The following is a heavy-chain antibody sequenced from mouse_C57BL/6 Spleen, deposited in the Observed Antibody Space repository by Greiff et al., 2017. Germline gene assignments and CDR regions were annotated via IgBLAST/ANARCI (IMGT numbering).Heavy chain of an antibody. J-gene: IGHJ4*01. D-gene: IGHD2-4*01. V-gene: IGHV5-12*01. Sequence: EVQAVESGGGLVQPGGSLKLSCAASGFTFSDYYMYWVRQTPEKRLEWVAYISPGGGSTSYPDTVKGRFTISVDNAKNTLYMQMSRLKSEDTAMYYCARQSYYDYDRAMDYWGQGTSVTVSS. CDR2: ISPGGGST. CDR3: ARQSYYDYDRAMDY. CDR1: GFTFSDYY.